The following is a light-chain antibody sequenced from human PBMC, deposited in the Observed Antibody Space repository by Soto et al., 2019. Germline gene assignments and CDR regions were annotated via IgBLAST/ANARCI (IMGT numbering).Light chain of an antibody. Sequence: EIVMTQSPATLSVSPGERVILSCRASRGVSSDLAWYQQKPGQAPRLLIYGASTRATGIPARFSGSGSGTEFTLTISSLQSEDFATYYCQQYYSYPFTFGGGTKVDIK. CDR2: GAS. CDR3: QQYYSYPFT. CDR1: RGVSSD. V-gene: IGKV3-15*01. J-gene: IGKJ4*01.